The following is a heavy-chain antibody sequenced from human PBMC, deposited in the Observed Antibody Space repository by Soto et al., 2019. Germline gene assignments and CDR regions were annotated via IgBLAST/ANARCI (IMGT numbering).Heavy chain of an antibody. CDR3: AAMYYDFWSGYVTNYYGMDV. D-gene: IGHD3-3*01. Sequence: SETLSLTCTVSGGSISSSTSYWGWIRQPPGKGLEWIGSIYYSGSTYYNPSLKSRVTISVDTSKNQFSLKLSSVTAADTAVYYCAAMYYDFWSGYVTNYYGMDVWGQGTTVTVSS. V-gene: IGHV4-39*07. CDR2: IYYSGST. CDR1: GGSISSSTSY. J-gene: IGHJ6*02.